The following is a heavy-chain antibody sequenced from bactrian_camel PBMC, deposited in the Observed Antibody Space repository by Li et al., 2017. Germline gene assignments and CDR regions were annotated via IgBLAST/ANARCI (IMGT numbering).Heavy chain of an antibody. D-gene: IGHD3*01. CDR3: AKAAMGRVVINFDY. CDR2: CNAVGTPT. V-gene: IGHV3S1*01. Sequence: VQLVESGGGLVQPGGSLKLSCAASGFTFSHAGMSWVRQAPGKEVEWIAACNAVGTPTYYADSVKGRFTISKDNAKNTLYLQLNSQKTEDTAMYYCAKAAMGRVVINFDYWGQGTQVTVS. J-gene: IGHJ4*01. CDR1: GFTFSHAG.